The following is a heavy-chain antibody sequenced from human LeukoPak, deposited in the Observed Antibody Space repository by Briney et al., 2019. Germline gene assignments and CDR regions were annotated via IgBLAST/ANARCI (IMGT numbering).Heavy chain of an antibody. D-gene: IGHD5-24*01. CDR2: ISSSGSTI. CDR3: AKVGTRMVTIVAPYYMDV. J-gene: IGHJ6*03. Sequence: GGSLRLSCAASGFTFSSYEMHWVRQAPGKGLEWVSYISSSGSTIYYADSVKGRFTISRDNAKNSLYLQMNSLRAEDTAMYYCAKVGTRMVTIVAPYYMDVWGKGTTVTVSS. V-gene: IGHV3-48*03. CDR1: GFTFSSYE.